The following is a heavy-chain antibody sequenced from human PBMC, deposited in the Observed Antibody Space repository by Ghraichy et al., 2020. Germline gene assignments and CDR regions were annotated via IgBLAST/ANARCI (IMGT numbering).Heavy chain of an antibody. CDR1: GFTFSSYA. CDR3: AKEGSHMVATTEFDY. J-gene: IGHJ4*02. V-gene: IGHV3-23*01. D-gene: IGHD5-12*01. Sequence: GGSLRLSCAASGFTFSSYAMSWVRQAPGKGLEWVSSISGNGVSTYNADSVKGRFTISRDNSKNTLYLQMNTLRAEDTAVYFCAKEGSHMVATTEFDYWGQGALVTVSP. CDR2: ISGNGVST.